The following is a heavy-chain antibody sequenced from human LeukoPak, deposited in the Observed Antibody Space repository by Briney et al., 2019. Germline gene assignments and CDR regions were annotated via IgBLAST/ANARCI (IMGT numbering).Heavy chain of an antibody. CDR1: GGSISNYY. V-gene: IGHV4-59*08. D-gene: IGHD1-7*01. Sequence: PSETLSLTCTISGGSISNYYWSWIRQPPGKGLEWIGYIYYSGSTNYNPSLKSRLTMLVDTSRNQFSLKLRSVSAADTAFYYCARHSPFDDWNYDYWGQGSLVTVSS. CDR2: IYYSGST. CDR3: ARHSPFDDWNYDY. J-gene: IGHJ4*02.